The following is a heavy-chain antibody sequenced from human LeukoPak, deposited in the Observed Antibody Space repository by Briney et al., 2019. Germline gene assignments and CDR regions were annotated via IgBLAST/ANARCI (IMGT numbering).Heavy chain of an antibody. V-gene: IGHV4-4*02. CDR1: GGSISSDNW. CDR3: ARMYYADTFDY. J-gene: IGHJ4*02. Sequence: PSETLSLTCAVSGGSISSDNWWSWVRQSPGKGPEWIGEIYHSGSTNYNPSLKSRVTMSVDTSKDQFSLKLTSVTAADTAVYYCARMYYADTFDYWGQGTLVTVSS. D-gene: IGHD3-22*01. CDR2: IYHSGST.